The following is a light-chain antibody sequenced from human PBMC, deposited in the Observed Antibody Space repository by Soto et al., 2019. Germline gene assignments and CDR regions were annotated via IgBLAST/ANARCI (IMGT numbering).Light chain of an antibody. Sequence: QSVLTQPASVSGSPGQSITTSCTGTSSDVGGYNYVSWYQQHPGKATKLMIYDVSNRPSGVSNRFSGSKSGNTASLTISGLQAEDEADYYCSSYTSSSTLYGFGTGTKVTVL. V-gene: IGLV2-14*01. CDR2: DVS. J-gene: IGLJ1*01. CDR3: SSYTSSSTLYG. CDR1: SSDVGGYNY.